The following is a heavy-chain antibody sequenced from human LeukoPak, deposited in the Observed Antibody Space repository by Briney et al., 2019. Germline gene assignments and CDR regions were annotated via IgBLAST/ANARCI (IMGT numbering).Heavy chain of an antibody. CDR3: ARDRSSRGTDY. Sequence: SETLSLTCTVSGGSISRYYWSWIRQPPGKGLEWIGYIYYSGSTNYNPSLKSRVTISVDTSKNQFSLKLSSVTAADTAVYYCARDRSSRGTDYWGQGTLVTVSS. V-gene: IGHV4-59*12. CDR2: IYYSGST. D-gene: IGHD6-13*01. J-gene: IGHJ4*02. CDR1: GGSISRYY.